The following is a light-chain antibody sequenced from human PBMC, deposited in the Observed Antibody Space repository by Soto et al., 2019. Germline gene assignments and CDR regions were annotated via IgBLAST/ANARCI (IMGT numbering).Light chain of an antibody. Sequence: QSALTQPASVSGSPGQSITISCTGTSNDVGSYDLVSWYQQHPGKAPKLMIYEVSKWPSGVSNRFSGSKSGNTASLTISGLQAEDEADYYGCSYAGIRTPYVFGSGTKLTVL. CDR2: EVS. J-gene: IGLJ1*01. CDR3: CSYAGIRTPYV. V-gene: IGLV2-23*02. CDR1: SNDVGSYDL.